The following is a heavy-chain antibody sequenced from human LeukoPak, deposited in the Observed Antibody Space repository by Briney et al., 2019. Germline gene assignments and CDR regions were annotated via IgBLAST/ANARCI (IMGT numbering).Heavy chain of an antibody. V-gene: IGHV4-61*02. CDR2: IYTNGGA. CDR3: AREPPGY. J-gene: IGHJ4*02. CDR1: GGTVTSCNYY. Sequence: PSQTLSLTCNVSGGTVTSCNYYWNWIRQPAGKGLEWIGRIYTNGGASYNPSLKSRVTISIDASKNQFSLKLSSVTAADTAVYYCAREPPGYWGQGILVTVSS.